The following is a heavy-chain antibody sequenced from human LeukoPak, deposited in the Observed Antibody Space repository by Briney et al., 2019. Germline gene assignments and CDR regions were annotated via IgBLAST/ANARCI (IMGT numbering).Heavy chain of an antibody. J-gene: IGHJ4*02. V-gene: IGHV1-2*02. CDR1: VYTFTDYY. CDR3: ARDTREDFGVVYYFDY. CDR2: INPNSGDT. D-gene: IGHD3-3*01. Sequence: ASVKVSRKSSVYTFTDYYTHWVRQAPAQRLEWMGWINPNSGDTKYAQKFQDRVTMTRDTSISTAYMELSRLRSDDTAVYYCARDTREDFGVVYYFDYWGQGTLVTVSS.